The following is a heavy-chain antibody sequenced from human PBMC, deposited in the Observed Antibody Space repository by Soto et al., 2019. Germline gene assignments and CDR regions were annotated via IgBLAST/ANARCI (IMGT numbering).Heavy chain of an antibody. CDR3: VKHAFSSSWPDDY. CDR2: ISSNGGST. Sequence: GGSLRLSCSASGFTFSSYAMHWFRQAPGKGLEYVSAISSNGGSTYYADSVKGRFTISRDNSKNTLYLQMSSLRAEDTAVYYCVKHAFSSSWPDDYWGQGTLVTVSS. D-gene: IGHD6-13*01. V-gene: IGHV3-64D*06. CDR1: GFTFSSYA. J-gene: IGHJ4*02.